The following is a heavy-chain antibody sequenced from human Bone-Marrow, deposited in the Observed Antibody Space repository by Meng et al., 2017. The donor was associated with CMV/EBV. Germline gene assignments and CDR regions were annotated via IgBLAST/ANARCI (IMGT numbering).Heavy chain of an antibody. D-gene: IGHD4-11*01. CDR3: AKRSTGSLS. J-gene: IGHJ4*02. CDR1: GFTFRSNS. CDR2: ISGSGDST. V-gene: IGHV3-23*01. Sequence: GESLKISCVASGFTFRSNSMSWVRQAPGKGLEWISSISGSGDSTYYIDSAKGRFTISRDNSKTSLYLQMNSLRVEDTAIYYCAKRSTGSLSWGQGTLVTVSS.